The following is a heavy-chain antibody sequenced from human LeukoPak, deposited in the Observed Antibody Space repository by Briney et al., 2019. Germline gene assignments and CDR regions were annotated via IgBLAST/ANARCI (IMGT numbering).Heavy chain of an antibody. CDR1: GFAFNKYW. J-gene: IGHJ4*02. Sequence: GGSLRLSCAASGFAFNKYWMHWVRQAPGKGLEWVSAISSSGGSTYYADSVMGRFTISRDNSRNTLYLQMYSLRAEDTALYYCAIEKNYYGSGSYFDSWGQGTLVTVSS. D-gene: IGHD3-10*01. V-gene: IGHV3-23*01. CDR2: ISSSGGST. CDR3: AIEKNYYGSGSYFDS.